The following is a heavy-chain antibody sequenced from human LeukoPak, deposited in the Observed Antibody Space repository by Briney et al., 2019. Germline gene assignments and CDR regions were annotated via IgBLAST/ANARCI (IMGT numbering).Heavy chain of an antibody. J-gene: IGHJ4*02. CDR3: AKGYCTNGVCPHYFDY. D-gene: IGHD2-8*01. Sequence: GGSLRLSCAASGFTFSSYAMSWVRQAPGKGLEWVSAISGSGGSTYYGDSVKGRFTISRDNSKNTLYLQMNSLRAEDTAVYYCAKGYCTNGVCPHYFDYWGQGTLVTVSS. CDR1: GFTFSSYA. V-gene: IGHV3-23*01. CDR2: ISGSGGST.